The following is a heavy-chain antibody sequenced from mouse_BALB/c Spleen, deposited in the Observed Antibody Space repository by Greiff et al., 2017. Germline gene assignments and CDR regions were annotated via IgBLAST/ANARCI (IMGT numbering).Heavy chain of an antibody. Sequence: VQLVESGPGLVAPSQSLSITCTASGFSFTSYGVHWVRQPPGKGLEWLGVIWAGGSTNYNSALMSRLSISKDNSKSQVFLKMNSLQTDDTAMYDCARETFFFPGTYYAMDYWGQGTSVTVSS. V-gene: IGHV2-9*02. D-gene: IGHD4-1*01. CDR2: IWAGGST. CDR3: ARETFFFPGTYYAMDY. J-gene: IGHJ4*01. CDR1: GFSFTSYG.